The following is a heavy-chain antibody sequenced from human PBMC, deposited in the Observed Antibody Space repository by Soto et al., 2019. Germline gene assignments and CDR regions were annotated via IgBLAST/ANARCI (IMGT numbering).Heavy chain of an antibody. J-gene: IGHJ4*02. D-gene: IGHD5-12*01. Sequence: QITLKESGPTLVKPTQTLTLTCTFSGFSLSTSGVGVGWIRQPPGKALEWLALIYWDDDKRYSPSLKSRLTITKDHSKNQVVLTMTNRGPVDTATYYCAHKGDGYRGFKYWGQGPLVTVSS. CDR2: IYWDDDK. V-gene: IGHV2-5*02. CDR3: AHKGDGYRGFKY. CDR1: GFSLSTSGVG.